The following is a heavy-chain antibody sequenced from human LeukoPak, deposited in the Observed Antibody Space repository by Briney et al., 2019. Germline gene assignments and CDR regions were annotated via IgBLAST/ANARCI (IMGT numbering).Heavy chain of an antibody. J-gene: IGHJ4*02. D-gene: IGHD6-19*01. CDR3: ARDIAVAATGGY. Sequence: ASVKVSCKASGYTFTGYYMHWVRQAPGQGLEWMGWINPNSGGTNYAQKFQGRITMTRDTSISTAYMELSRLRSEDTAVYYCARDIAVAATGGYWGQGTLVTVSS. CDR2: INPNSGGT. V-gene: IGHV1-2*02. CDR1: GYTFTGYY.